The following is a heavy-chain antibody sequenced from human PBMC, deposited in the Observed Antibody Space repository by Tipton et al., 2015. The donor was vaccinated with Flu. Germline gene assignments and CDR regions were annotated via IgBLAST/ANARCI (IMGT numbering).Heavy chain of an antibody. D-gene: IGHD6-6*01. CDR1: GFTFSIHG. Sequence: SLRLSCASSGFTFSIHGMHWVRQAPGKGLEWVAFIWYDGSKKYYGDSVKGRFTISRDNSKNTVYLQMNSLRAEDTAVYYCARQAAGRPGAFDIWGQGTMVTVSS. V-gene: IGHV3-33*01. CDR2: IWYDGSKK. CDR3: ARQAAGRPGAFDI. J-gene: IGHJ3*02.